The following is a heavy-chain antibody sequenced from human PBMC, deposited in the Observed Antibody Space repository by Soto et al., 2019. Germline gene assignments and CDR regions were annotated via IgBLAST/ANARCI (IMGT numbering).Heavy chain of an antibody. D-gene: IGHD3-10*01. CDR1: GYTFTSYG. V-gene: IGHV1-18*01. Sequence: QVQLVQSGAEVKKPGASVKVSCKASGYTFTSYGISWVRQAPGQGLEWMGWISAYNGNTNYAQKLQGRVTMTTDTSTSTAYMELRSLRSDDTAVYYCARVNDDYGSGSYSTRYYFDYWGQGTLVTVSS. CDR3: ARVNDDYGSGSYSTRYYFDY. CDR2: ISAYNGNT. J-gene: IGHJ4*02.